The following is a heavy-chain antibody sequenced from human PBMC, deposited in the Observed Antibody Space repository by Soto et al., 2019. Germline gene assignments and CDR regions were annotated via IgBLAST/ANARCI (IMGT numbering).Heavy chain of an antibody. D-gene: IGHD2-15*01. J-gene: IGHJ5*02. CDR1: GGSISSDY. Sequence: QVHLQESGPGLVKPSETLSLTCTVSGGSISSDYWTWVRQPPGKGLEWIGYRYYSGTAKYNSYLRSRVTISVDSTKNQCYLKLSSVTVADTAVYYCARLSVADWFDPWGQGIQVTVSS. CDR2: RYYSGTA. V-gene: IGHV4-59*01. CDR3: ARLSVADWFDP.